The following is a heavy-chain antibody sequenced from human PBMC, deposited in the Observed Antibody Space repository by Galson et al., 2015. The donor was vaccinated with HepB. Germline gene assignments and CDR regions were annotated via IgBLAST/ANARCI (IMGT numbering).Heavy chain of an antibody. CDR3: ARVEAQLLFLKGRYYYHGMDV. CDR1: GFIFSSYA. J-gene: IGHJ6*02. V-gene: IGHV3-30*04. CDR2: VSYDASNE. Sequence: SLRLSCAASGFIFSSYAMHWVRQAPGKGLEWVAVVSYDASNEYYADSVKGRFTISRDSSKNTVYLQMNSLRPEDTAVYYCARVEAQLLFLKGRYYYHGMDVWGQGTTVTVSS. D-gene: IGHD2-2*01.